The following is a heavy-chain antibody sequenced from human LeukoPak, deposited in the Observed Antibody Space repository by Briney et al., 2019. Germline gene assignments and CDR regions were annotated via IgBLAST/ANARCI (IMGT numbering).Heavy chain of an antibody. V-gene: IGHV3-74*01. Sequence: GGSLRLSCAASGFTFSSYWMHWVRQAPGKGLVWVSRIKGDGRNTCYADSVKGRFTISRDNAKNTLYLEMNSLRVEDTAVYYCVRSDWFDPWGQGTLVTVSS. CDR2: IKGDGRNT. CDR1: GFTFSSYW. CDR3: VRSDWFDP. J-gene: IGHJ5*02.